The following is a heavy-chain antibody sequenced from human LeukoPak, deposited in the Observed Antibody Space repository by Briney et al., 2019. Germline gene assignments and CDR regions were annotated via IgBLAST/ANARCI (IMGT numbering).Heavy chain of an antibody. V-gene: IGHV1-24*01. J-gene: IGHJ6*02. Sequence: ASVKVSCKVSGYTLTELSMHWVRQAPGKGLEWMGGFDPEDGETIYAQKFQGRVTITADESTSTAYMELSSLRSEDTAVYYCARAEWLGFRYYGMDVWGQGTTVTVSS. CDR1: GYTLTELS. CDR3: ARAEWLGFRYYGMDV. CDR2: FDPEDGET. D-gene: IGHD3-3*01.